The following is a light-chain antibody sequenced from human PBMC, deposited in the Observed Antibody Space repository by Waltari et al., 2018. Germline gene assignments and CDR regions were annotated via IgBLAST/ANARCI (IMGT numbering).Light chain of an antibody. Sequence: QSAPTQPPSVSGSPGQSVTISCTGTSSDVGGYNYVSWYQQHPGKAPKLMIYGVSDRPSGVSYRFSGSKSHNTASLTISGLQAEDEADYYCCSYTTSSTYIFGAGTRLTVL. CDR2: GVS. CDR1: SSDVGGYNY. CDR3: CSYTTSSTYI. V-gene: IGLV2-14*01. J-gene: IGLJ1*01.